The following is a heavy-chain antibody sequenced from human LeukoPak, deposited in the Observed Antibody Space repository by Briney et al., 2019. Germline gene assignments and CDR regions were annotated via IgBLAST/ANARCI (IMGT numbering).Heavy chain of an antibody. J-gene: IGHJ6*02. CDR3: AGDGYYYGMDV. Sequence: PGGSLRLSCAASGFTFSSYWMSWVRQAPGKGLEWVANIKQDGSEKYYVDSVKGRFTISRDNAKYSLYLQMNSLRAEDTAVYYCAGDGYYYGMDVWGQGTTVTVSS. V-gene: IGHV3-7*01. CDR2: IKQDGSEK. CDR1: GFTFSSYW.